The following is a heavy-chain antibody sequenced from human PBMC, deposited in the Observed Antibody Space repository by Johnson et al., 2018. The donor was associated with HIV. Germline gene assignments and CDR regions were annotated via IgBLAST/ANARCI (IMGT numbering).Heavy chain of an antibody. CDR1: GFTFSSYD. J-gene: IGHJ3*02. CDR2: IGTAGDT. V-gene: IGHV3-13*01. Sequence: VQLVESGGGVVQPGRSLRLSCAASGFTFSSYDMHWVRQATGKGLEWVSAIGTAGDTYYPGSVKGRFTISRDNAKNSLYLQMNSLRAEDTAVYYCARDGQLRTGDAFDIWGQGTMVTVSS. CDR3: ARDGQLRTGDAFDI. D-gene: IGHD6-6*01.